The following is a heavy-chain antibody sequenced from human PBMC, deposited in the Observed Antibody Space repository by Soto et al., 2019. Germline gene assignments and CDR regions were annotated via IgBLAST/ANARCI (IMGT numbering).Heavy chain of an antibody. CDR1: GYTLTELS. J-gene: IGHJ6*02. V-gene: IGHV1-24*01. CDR3: ATGSVVVVAAANYYYYYGMDV. D-gene: IGHD2-15*01. CDR2: FDPEDGET. Sequence: ASVKVSCKVSGYTLTELSMHWVRQAPGKGLEGMGGFDPEDGETIYAQKFQGRVTMTEDTSTDTAYMELSSLRSEDTAVYYCATGSVVVVAAANYYYYYGMDVWGQGTTVTVSS.